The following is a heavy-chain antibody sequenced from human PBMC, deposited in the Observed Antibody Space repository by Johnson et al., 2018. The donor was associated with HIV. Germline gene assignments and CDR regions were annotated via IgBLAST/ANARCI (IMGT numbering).Heavy chain of an antibody. CDR3: ARSEYRSSWSKAFDS. Sequence: VQLVESGGGLIQPGGSLRLSCAASDFTVSGNYMSWVRQAPGKGLEWVSGINWNGGSTGYADSVKGRFTISRDNAKNSLYLQMHSLRGEDTALYSCARSEYRSSWSKAFDSWGQGTMVTCSS. J-gene: IGHJ3*02. D-gene: IGHD6-13*01. CDR2: INWNGGST. CDR1: DFTVSGNY. V-gene: IGHV3-20*04.